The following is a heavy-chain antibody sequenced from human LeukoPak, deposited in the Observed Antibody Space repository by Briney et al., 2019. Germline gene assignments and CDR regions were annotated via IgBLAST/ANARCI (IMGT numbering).Heavy chain of an antibody. V-gene: IGHV4-34*01. CDR1: GASLSAYY. J-gene: IGHJ4*02. CDR2: INHSGST. CDR3: ARVRGYYVSGSSYFDH. D-gene: IGHD3-10*01. Sequence: SETLSLTCAVYGASLSAYYWTWIRQSPGEGLEWIGEINHSGSTNYNPFLKSRVTISVDTSKSHLSLELTSVTAADTAVYYCARVRGYYVSGSSYFDHWGQGTLVTVSS.